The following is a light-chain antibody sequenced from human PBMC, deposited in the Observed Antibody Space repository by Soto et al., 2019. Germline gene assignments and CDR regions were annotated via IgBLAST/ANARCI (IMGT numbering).Light chain of an antibody. J-gene: IGLJ1*01. Sequence: VLTQPPSVSAAPGQKVTISCSGSSSNIGNNYVSWYQQLPGTAPKLLIYDNNKRPSGIPDRFSGSKSGTSATLGITGLQTGGEADYYCGTWDSSLSAGQVFGTGTKVTVL. CDR3: GTWDSSLSAGQV. CDR2: DNN. V-gene: IGLV1-51*01. CDR1: SSNIGNNY.